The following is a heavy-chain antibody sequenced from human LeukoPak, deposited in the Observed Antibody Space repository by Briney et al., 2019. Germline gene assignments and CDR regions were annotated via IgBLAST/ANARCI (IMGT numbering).Heavy chain of an antibody. J-gene: IGHJ4*02. CDR3: ARHDYGDYTFFHY. V-gene: IGHV5-10-1*01. CDR1: GYSFTSYC. CDR2: IDPSYSYS. Sequence: GESLRISCNGSGYSFTSYCISWVRHMPGKGLDWMWRIDPSYSYSDYSPSFQGHVTISDDQSISTAYLQWSNLKASDTAMYYCARHDYGDYTFFHYWGQGTLVSVSS. D-gene: IGHD4-17*01.